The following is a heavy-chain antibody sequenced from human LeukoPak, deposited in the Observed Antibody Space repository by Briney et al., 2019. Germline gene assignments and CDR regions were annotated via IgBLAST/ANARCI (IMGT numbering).Heavy chain of an antibody. D-gene: IGHD2-8*01. CDR2: INPNSGGT. Sequence: ASVKVSCKASGYTFTGYYMHWVRQAPGQGLEWMGWINPNSGGTNYAQRFQGRVTMTRDTSTSTVYMELSSLRSEDTAVYYCARDNYCTNGVCLYYFDYWGQGTLVTVSS. CDR3: ARDNYCTNGVCLYYFDY. J-gene: IGHJ4*02. CDR1: GYTFTGYY. V-gene: IGHV1-2*02.